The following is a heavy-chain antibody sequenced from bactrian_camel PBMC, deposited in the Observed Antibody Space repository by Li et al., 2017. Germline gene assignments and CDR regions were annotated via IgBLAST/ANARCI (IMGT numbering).Heavy chain of an antibody. J-gene: IGHJ6*01. D-gene: IGHD2*01. Sequence: HVQLVESGGGSVQAGGSLGLSCAASGYIYSGNCFGWFRQAAGKERGGVAAIHTGAENTYYADSVKGRFTISHDNVKNTVYLQMNSLKPEDTAMYYCATGGGAGGRCRVAPGDFGYWGQGTQVTVS. V-gene: IGHV3S54*01. CDR3: ATGGGAGGRCRVAPGDFGY. CDR1: GYIYSGNC. CDR2: IHTGAENT.